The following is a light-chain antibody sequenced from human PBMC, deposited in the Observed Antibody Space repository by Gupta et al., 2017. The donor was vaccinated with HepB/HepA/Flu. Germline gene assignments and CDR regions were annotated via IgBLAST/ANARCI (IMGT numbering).Light chain of an antibody. CDR2: GNV. J-gene: IGLJ3*02. Sequence: QSILTQPPSVSGAPGRRVTISCTGSSFNLGSGFDVHWYQQIPGTAPKLLIYGNVNRPSGVPDRFSGSKSVTSASLAITGLQAEDEAVYYCQSYDSSLSGSVFGGGTKVTVL. CDR1: SFNLGSGFD. CDR3: QSYDSSLSGSV. V-gene: IGLV1-40*01.